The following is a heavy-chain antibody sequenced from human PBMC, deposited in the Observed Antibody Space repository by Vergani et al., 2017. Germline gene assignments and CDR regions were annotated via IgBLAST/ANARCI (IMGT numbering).Heavy chain of an antibody. CDR2: IIPILGIA. CDR1: GGTFSSYA. V-gene: IGHV1-69*04. D-gene: IGHD2-15*01. Sequence: QVQLVQSGAEVKKPGSSVKVSCKASGGTFSSYAISWVRQAPGQGLEWMGRIIPILGIANYAQKFQGRVTITADKSTSTAYMELSSLRSEDTAVYYCARGQEYCSGGSCYYDGMDVWGQGTTVTVSS. CDR3: ARGQEYCSGGSCYYDGMDV. J-gene: IGHJ6*02.